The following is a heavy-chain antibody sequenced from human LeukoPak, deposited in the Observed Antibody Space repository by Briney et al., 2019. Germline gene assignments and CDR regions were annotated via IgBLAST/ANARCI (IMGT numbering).Heavy chain of an antibody. D-gene: IGHD1-14*01. J-gene: IGHJ5*02. V-gene: IGHV3-30*02. CDR1: GFTFSSHG. Sequence: GGSLRLSCAASGFTFSSHGMHWVRQAPGKGLEWVAFIRSDGSDKYYADSVKGRFTISRDNSKNTLYLQMNSLRPEDTAVYYCVRDPTGWEGGDRWAQGTLVTVSS. CDR3: VRDPTGWEGGDR. CDR2: IRSDGSDK.